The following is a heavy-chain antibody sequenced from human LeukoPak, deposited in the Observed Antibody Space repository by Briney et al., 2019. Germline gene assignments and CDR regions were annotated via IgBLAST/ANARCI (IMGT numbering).Heavy chain of an antibody. J-gene: IGHJ6*02. CDR1: GGSFSGYY. CDR3: ARHAGYCSSTSCSAPYYYYGMGV. V-gene: IGHV4-34*01. CDR2: INHSGST. D-gene: IGHD2-2*01. Sequence: SETLSLTCAVYGGSFSGYYWSWIRQPPGKGLEWIGEINHSGSTNYNPSLKSRVTISVDTSKNQFSLKLSSVTAADTAVYYCARHAGYCSSTSCSAPYYYYGMGVWGQGTTVTVSS.